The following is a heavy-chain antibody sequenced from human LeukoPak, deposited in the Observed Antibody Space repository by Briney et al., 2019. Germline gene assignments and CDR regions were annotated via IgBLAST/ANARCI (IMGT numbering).Heavy chain of an antibody. J-gene: IGHJ4*02. CDR3: AITKTGWELPVY. CDR1: GGSISSSNYY. Sequence: SETLSLTCTVSGGSISSSNYYWGWIRQPPGKGLEWIGSIYYSGSTYYNPSLKSRVTISVDTSKNQFSLKLSSVTAADTAVYYCAITKTGWELPVYWGQGTLVTVSS. D-gene: IGHD1-26*01. CDR2: IYYSGST. V-gene: IGHV4-39*07.